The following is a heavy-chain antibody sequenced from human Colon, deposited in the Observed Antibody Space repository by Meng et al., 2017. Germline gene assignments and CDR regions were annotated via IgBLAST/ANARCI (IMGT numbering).Heavy chain of an antibody. CDR2: IYHSGST. Sequence: QGTLQGSGPGLVKQSGTLSLTCAVSGDSIRSSNWWSWVRQPPGRGLEWIGEIYHSGSTNYNPSLKNRLSLTVDKSKNQFSLTLHSVTAADTAVYYCARVIYASGNMAHLDCWGQGTLVTVSS. V-gene: IGHV4-4*02. J-gene: IGHJ4*02. CDR3: ARVIYASGNMAHLDC. CDR1: GDSIRSSNW. D-gene: IGHD3-10*01.